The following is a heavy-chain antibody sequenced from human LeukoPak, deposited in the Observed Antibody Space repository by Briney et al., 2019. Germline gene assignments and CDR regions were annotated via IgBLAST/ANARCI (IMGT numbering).Heavy chain of an antibody. V-gene: IGHV4-59*01. Sequence: KPSETLFLTCTVSGGSISTYYWSWIRQPPGKGLEWIGYIYYSGSTNYNPSLKSRVTISVDTSKNQFSLKLSSVTAADTAVYYCARVVNYDFWSGYYIDYWGQGTLVTVSS. CDR2: IYYSGST. CDR3: ARVVNYDFWSGYYIDY. J-gene: IGHJ4*02. CDR1: GGSISTYY. D-gene: IGHD3-3*01.